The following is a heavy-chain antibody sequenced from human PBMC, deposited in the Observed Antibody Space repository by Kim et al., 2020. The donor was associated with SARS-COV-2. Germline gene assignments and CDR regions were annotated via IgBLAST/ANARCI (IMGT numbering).Heavy chain of an antibody. CDR3: VKDDYGDSYYYYYGMDV. J-gene: IGHJ6*02. CDR2: ISAYNGNT. V-gene: IGHV1-18*01. CDR1: GYTFTSYG. Sequence: ASVKVSCKASGYTFTSYGISWVRQAPGQGLEWMGWISAYNGNTNYAQKLQGRVTMTTDTSTSTAYMELRSLRSDDTAVYYCVKDDYGDSYYYYYGMDVWGPGTTVTVS. D-gene: IGHD4-17*01.